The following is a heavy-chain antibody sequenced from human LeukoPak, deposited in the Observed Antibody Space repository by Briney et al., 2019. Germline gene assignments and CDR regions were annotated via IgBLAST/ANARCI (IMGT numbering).Heavy chain of an antibody. V-gene: IGHV3-7*01. CDR2: LHADGIER. J-gene: IGHJ4*02. CDR3: AGGGYSFDY. CDR1: GFTLSGYW. Sequence: PGGSLRLSCAASGFTLSGYWMSWVRQAPGKGLEWVARLHADGIERYFVDSVKGRFTISRDNAKNSLYLQMYSLRLDDTAEYYCAGGGYSFDYLGQGTLVTVSS. D-gene: IGHD5-12*01.